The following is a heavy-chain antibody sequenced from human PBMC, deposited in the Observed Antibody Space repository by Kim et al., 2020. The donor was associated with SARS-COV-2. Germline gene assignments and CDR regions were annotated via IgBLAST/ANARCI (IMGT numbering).Heavy chain of an antibody. V-gene: IGHV3-15*01. D-gene: IGHD3-16*01. CDR3: TTARGGHY. Sequence: DCGTTDYAAPVKVRFTISRDDSKNTLYLQMNSLKTEDTAIYYCTTARGGHYWGQGTLVIVSS. CDR2: DCGTT. J-gene: IGHJ4*02.